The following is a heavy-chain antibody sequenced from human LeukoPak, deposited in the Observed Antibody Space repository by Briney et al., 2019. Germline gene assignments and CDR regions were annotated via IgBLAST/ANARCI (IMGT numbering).Heavy chain of an antibody. CDR2: IKQDGSEK. V-gene: IGHV3-7*01. CDR3: ARVPRGSSTGY. Sequence: GGSLRLSCAASGFTFSSYWMSWVRQAPGKGLEWVANIKQDGSEKYYVDSVEGRFTISRDNAKNSLYLQMNSLRAEDTAVYYCARVPRGSSTGYWGQGTLVTVSS. D-gene: IGHD2-2*01. J-gene: IGHJ4*02. CDR1: GFTFSSYW.